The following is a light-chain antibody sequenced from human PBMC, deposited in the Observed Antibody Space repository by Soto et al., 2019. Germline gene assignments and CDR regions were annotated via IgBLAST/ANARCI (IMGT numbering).Light chain of an antibody. Sequence: ETVLTQSPGTLSLSPGERATLSCRASQAIRSTHLAWYQQKPGQAPRLLMYLSSTRAPGSPDRFSGSGSGTDFTLRISRLEPEDFAVYYCQQYDSSPYTFGQGTKLEIK. V-gene: IGKV3-20*01. CDR1: QAIRSTH. CDR3: QQYDSSPYT. J-gene: IGKJ2*01. CDR2: LSS.